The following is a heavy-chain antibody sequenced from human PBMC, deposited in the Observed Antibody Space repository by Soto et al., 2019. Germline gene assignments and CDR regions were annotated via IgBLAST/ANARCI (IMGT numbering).Heavy chain of an antibody. V-gene: IGHV3-15*07. J-gene: IGHJ4*02. D-gene: IGHD3-22*01. CDR1: GISFSNSW. CDR2: VRSNSDGGTT. Sequence: EVHLVESGGGLVKPGGSLRVSCAASGISFSNSWMHWVRQAPGKGLEWVGGVRSNSDGGTTDYAAPVKGRCIISRDDSQNPLHLEMNSLNCGDTGVEYCAPPGCNRGYYLDYWGRGTLVTVSS. CDR3: APPGCNRGYYLDY.